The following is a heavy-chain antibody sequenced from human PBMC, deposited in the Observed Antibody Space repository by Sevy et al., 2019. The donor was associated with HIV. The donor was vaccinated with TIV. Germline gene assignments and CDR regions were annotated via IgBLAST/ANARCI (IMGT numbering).Heavy chain of an antibody. D-gene: IGHD3-3*01. V-gene: IGHV3-48*01. Sequence: GGSLRLSCAASGFTFSSYSMNWVRQAPGKGLEWVSYISSSSSTIYYADSVKGRFTISRDNAKNSLYLQMNSLRAEDTAVYYCARLLYRWSGPTRDWFDPWGQGTLVTVSS. CDR3: ARLLYRWSGPTRDWFDP. CDR1: GFTFSSYS. CDR2: ISSSSSTI. J-gene: IGHJ5*02.